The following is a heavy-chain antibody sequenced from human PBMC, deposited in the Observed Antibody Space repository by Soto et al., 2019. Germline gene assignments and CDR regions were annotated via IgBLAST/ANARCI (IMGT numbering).Heavy chain of an antibody. CDR2: LDPADSFT. D-gene: IGHD2-21*01. Sequence: GESLKISCNVSGYSFTTFWISWVRQMPEKGLEWMGRLDPADSFTNYSPSFQGHVTISVDKSINTAYLQWSSLKASDTAIYYCARQKLWMATINNDAFDVWGQGTKVTVSS. CDR3: ARQKLWMATINNDAFDV. J-gene: IGHJ3*01. CDR1: GYSFTTFW. V-gene: IGHV5-10-1*01.